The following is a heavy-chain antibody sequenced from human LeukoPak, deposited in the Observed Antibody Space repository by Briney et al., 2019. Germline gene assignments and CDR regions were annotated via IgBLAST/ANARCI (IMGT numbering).Heavy chain of an antibody. Sequence: SEALSLTCTVSGGSISSSSYYWGWIRQPPGKGLEWIGSVYYSGSTYYNPSLKSRVTISVDTSKNQFSLKLSSVTAADTAVYYCARHSIVALAAALSFDPWGQGTLVTVSS. CDR1: GGSISSSSYY. CDR2: VYYSGST. CDR3: ARHSIVALAAALSFDP. V-gene: IGHV4-39*01. D-gene: IGHD2-15*01. J-gene: IGHJ5*02.